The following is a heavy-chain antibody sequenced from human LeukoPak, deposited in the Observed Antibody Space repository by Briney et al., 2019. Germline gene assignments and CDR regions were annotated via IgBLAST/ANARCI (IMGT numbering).Heavy chain of an antibody. Sequence: PGGSLRLSCAASGFTFSSYAMSWVRQAPGKGLEWVSAISGSGGSTYYADSVKGRFTISRDNSKNTLYLQMNSLRAEDTAVYHCAKDLVYYGSGSFFDYWGQGTLVTVSS. D-gene: IGHD3-10*01. CDR2: ISGSGGST. J-gene: IGHJ4*02. V-gene: IGHV3-23*01. CDR1: GFTFSSYA. CDR3: AKDLVYYGSGSFFDY.